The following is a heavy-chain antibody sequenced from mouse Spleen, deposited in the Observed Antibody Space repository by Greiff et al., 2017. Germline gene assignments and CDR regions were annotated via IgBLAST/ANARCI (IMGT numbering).Heavy chain of an antibody. CDR1: GYTFTSYG. Sequence: QVQLQQSGAELARPGASVKLSCKASGYTFTSYGISWVKQRTGQGLEWIGEIYPRSGNTYYNEKFKGKATLTADKSSSTAYLELRSLTSEDSAVYFCAIFSCLGSNYPFDDWGQGTTLTVSA. J-gene: IGHJ2*01. CDR2: IYPRSGNT. V-gene: IGHV1-81*01. D-gene: IGHD2-5*01. CDR3: AIFSCLGSNYPFDD.